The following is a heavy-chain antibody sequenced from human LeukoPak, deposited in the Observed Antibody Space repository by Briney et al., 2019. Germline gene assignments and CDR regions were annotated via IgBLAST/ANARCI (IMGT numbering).Heavy chain of an antibody. Sequence: SETLSLTCGVSGGSITTGGYSWSWIRQPPGKGLEWIGYMYHSESAYYNPSLKGRVTISVDRSKNHFSLKLSSVTAADTAVYYCARDYHYGMDVWGQGTTVTVSS. V-gene: IGHV4-30-2*01. CDR3: ARDYHYGMDV. CDR2: MYHSESA. J-gene: IGHJ6*02. CDR1: GGSITTGGYS.